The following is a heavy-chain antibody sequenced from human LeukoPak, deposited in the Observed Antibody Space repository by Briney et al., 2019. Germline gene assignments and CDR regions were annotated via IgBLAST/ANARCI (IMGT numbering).Heavy chain of an antibody. D-gene: IGHD2-21*02. J-gene: IGHJ4*02. V-gene: IGHV4-61*02. CDR2: IYTSGST. CDR3: ARVIFSGTDTVIATAYFDN. CDR1: GGSISSGSYY. Sequence: PSQTLSLTCTVSGGSISSGSYYWSWIRQPAGKGLEWIGRIYTSGSTNYNPSLKSRVTISVDTSKNQFSLKLSSVTAADTAVYYCARVIFSGTDTVIATAYFDNWGQGTLVTVSS.